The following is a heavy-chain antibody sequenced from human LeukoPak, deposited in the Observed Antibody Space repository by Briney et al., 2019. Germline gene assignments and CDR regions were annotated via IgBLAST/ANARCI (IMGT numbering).Heavy chain of an antibody. J-gene: IGHJ4*02. CDR3: ARVGYDFWSGYYFDY. D-gene: IGHD3-3*01. CDR1: GGSISSSSYY. CDR2: IYYSGST. V-gene: IGHV4-39*01. Sequence: SETLSLTCTVSGGSISSSSYYWGWIRQPPGKGLEWIGSIYYSGSTYYNPSLKSRVTISVDTSKNQFSLKLSSVTAADTAVYYCARVGYDFWSGYYFDYWGQGTLVTVSS.